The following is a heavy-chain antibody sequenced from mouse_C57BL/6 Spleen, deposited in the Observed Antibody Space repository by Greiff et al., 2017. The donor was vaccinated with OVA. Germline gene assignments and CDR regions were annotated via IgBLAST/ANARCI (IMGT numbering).Heavy chain of an antibody. CDR2: IDPETGGT. V-gene: IGHV1-15*01. CDR1: GYTFTDYE. D-gene: IGHD1-1*01. CDR3: TRQAYYYGSRFAD. Sequence: QVQLKESGAELVRPGASVTLSCKASGYTFTDYEMHWVKQTPVHGLEWIGAIDPETGGTAYNQKFKGKAILTADKSSSTAYMELRSLTSEDSAVYYCTRQAYYYGSRFADWGQGTLVTVSA. J-gene: IGHJ3*01.